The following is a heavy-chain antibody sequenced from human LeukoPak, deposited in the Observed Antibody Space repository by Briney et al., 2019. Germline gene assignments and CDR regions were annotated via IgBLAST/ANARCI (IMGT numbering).Heavy chain of an antibody. J-gene: IGHJ3*01. CDR3: ARDGAGPYAFDV. D-gene: IGHD4/OR15-4a*01. CDR1: GFTFSSYD. Sequence: PGGSLRLSCAASGFTFSSYDMNWVRQAPGKGLEWVSYISSGGRTIHYADSVKGRFTISRDSAKTSLYLQMNSLRAEDTAVYYCARDGAGPYAFDVGGQGTMVTVSS. V-gene: IGHV3-48*03. CDR2: ISSGGRTI.